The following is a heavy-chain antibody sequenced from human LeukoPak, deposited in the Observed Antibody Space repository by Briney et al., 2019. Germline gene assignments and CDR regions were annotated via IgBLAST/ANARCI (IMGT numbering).Heavy chain of an antibody. J-gene: IGHJ4*02. D-gene: IGHD3-22*01. CDR3: ARVGNYYDSRVSGEGVAFNY. CDR2: ISYDGSNK. V-gene: IGHV3-30-3*01. Sequence: GGSLRLSCAASGFTFSSYARHWGRQAAGKGVEWVAVISYDGSNKYYADCVKGRFTISRDNSKNTVYQQMNSLRAEDTAVYYCARVGNYYDSRVSGEGVAFNYWGQGTLVTVSS. CDR1: GFTFSSYA.